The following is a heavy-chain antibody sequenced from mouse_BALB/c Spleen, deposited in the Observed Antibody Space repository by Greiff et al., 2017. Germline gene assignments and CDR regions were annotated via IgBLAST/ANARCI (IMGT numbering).Heavy chain of an antibody. CDR3: AREGDLGDY. V-gene: IGHV5-6-5*01. CDR2: ISSGGST. J-gene: IGHJ2*01. D-gene: IGHD4-1*01. Sequence: EVQVVESGGGLVKPGGSLKLSCAASGFTFSSYAMSWVRQTPEKRLEWVASISSGGSTYYPDSVKGRFTISRDNARNILYLQMSSLRSEDTAMYYCAREGDLGDYWGQGTTLTVSS. CDR1: GFTFSSYA.